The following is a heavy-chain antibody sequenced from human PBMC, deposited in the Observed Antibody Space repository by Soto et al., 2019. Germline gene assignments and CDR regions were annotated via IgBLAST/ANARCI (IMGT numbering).Heavy chain of an antibody. Sequence: QVHLVQSGAEVKEPGASVKVSCKTSGSTFTTHAIHWVRQAPGQRFEWMGWINAGNGNTKYSQRFQDRVTITRDPSASTAYMELRSLTSEDGAVYFCERRNNSCPIDYCGQATLVTVSS. CDR1: GSTFTTHA. CDR3: ERRNNSCPIDY. J-gene: IGHJ4*02. V-gene: IGHV1-3*01. D-gene: IGHD1-26*01. CDR2: INAGNGNT.